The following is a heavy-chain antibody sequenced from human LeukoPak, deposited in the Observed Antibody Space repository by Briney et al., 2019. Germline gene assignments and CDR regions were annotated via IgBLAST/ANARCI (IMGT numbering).Heavy chain of an antibody. V-gene: IGHV3-7*01. CDR2: IKQDGSEK. CDR3: ASRYCSGGSCYWDAFDI. J-gene: IGHJ3*02. D-gene: IGHD2-15*01. CDR1: GFTFCSYR. Sequence: GGSLRLSCAASGFTFCSYRMSWVRRAPGKGLEWVANIKQDGSEKYYVDSVKGRFTISRDNAKNSLYLQMNSLRAEDTAVYYCASRYCSGGSCYWDAFDIWGQGTMVTVSS.